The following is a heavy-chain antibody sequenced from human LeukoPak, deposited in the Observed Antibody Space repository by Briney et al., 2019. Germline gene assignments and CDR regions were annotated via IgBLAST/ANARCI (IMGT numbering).Heavy chain of an antibody. V-gene: IGHV3-48*01. J-gene: IGHJ4*02. CDR1: GLTFSSYS. D-gene: IGHD3-3*01. CDR2: ISSSSSTI. Sequence: GGSLRLSCAASGLTFSSYSMNWVRQAPGKGLEWVSYISSSSSTIYYADSVKGRFTISRDNAKNSLYLQMNSLRAEDTALYYCAKDHYDFWSGPFDYWGQGTLVTVSS. CDR3: AKDHYDFWSGPFDY.